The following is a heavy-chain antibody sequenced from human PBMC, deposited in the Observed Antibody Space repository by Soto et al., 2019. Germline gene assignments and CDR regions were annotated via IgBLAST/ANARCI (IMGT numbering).Heavy chain of an antibody. CDR3: ARDQEDYYYMDV. J-gene: IGHJ6*03. CDR1: GFTFSSYS. CDR2: ISSSSSYI. Sequence: SLRLSCAASGFTFSSYSMNWVRQAPGRGLEWVSSISSSSSYIYYADSVKGRFTISRDNAKNSLYLQMNSLRAEDTAVYYCARDQEDYYYMDVWGKGTTGTV. V-gene: IGHV3-21*01.